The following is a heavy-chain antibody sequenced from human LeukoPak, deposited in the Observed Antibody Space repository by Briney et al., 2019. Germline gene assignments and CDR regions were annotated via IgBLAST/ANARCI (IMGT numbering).Heavy chain of an antibody. CDR3: ARDRGGDAFDI. D-gene: IGHD3-10*01. CDR1: GYTFTAYY. V-gene: IGHV1-2*02. J-gene: IGHJ3*02. Sequence: VSVKVSCKASGYTFTAYYMHWVRQAPGQGLEWMGWINPNSGGTKYAQNFQGRVTMTRDTSISTAYMELSSLRSDDTAVHYCARDRGGDAFDIWGQGTMVTVSS. CDR2: INPNSGGT.